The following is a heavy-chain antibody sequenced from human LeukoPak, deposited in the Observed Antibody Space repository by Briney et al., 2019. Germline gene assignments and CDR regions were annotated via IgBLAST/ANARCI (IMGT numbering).Heavy chain of an antibody. CDR2: ISGSGDNT. J-gene: IGHJ6*01. CDR1: GFTFSGFA. Sequence: PAGGSLRLSCAASGFTFSGFAMSWVRRPPGKGLEWVSGISGSGDNTLYADSVKGRFTISRDNSKNTLYLEMNSLRAEDTAIYYCAKMKGHPLPKYYMDVWGQGTTVTVSS. CDR3: AKMKGHPLPKYYMDV. V-gene: IGHV3-23*01. D-gene: IGHD1-26*01.